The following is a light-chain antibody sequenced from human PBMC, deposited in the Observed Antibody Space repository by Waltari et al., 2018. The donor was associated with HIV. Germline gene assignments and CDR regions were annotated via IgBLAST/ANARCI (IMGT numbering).Light chain of an antibody. J-gene: IGLJ2*01. V-gene: IGLV1-47*01. CDR1: SSNIGSNY. CDR2: RNN. CDR3: ATWDGRLSGVV. Sequence: QSVLTQPPSASGTPGQRVTISCSGSSSNIGSNYVYWYQQLPGTTPKLLIYRNNQRPPGFPARFSGSKSGTSASLAISGLRSEDEADYYCATWDGRLSGVVFGGGTKLTVL.